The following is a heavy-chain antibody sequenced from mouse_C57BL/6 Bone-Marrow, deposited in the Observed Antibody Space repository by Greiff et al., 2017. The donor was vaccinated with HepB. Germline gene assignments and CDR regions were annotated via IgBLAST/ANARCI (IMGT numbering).Heavy chain of an antibody. Sequence: QVQLKESGAELVKPGASVKISCKASGYAFSSYWMNWVKQRPGKGLEWIGQIYPGDGDTNYNGKFKGKATLTADKSSSTAYMQLSSLTSEDSAVYFCARLGYYGSSYEYYAMDYWGQGTSVTVSS. CDR2: IYPGDGDT. J-gene: IGHJ4*01. V-gene: IGHV1-80*01. CDR1: GYAFSSYW. CDR3: ARLGYYGSSYEYYAMDY. D-gene: IGHD1-1*01.